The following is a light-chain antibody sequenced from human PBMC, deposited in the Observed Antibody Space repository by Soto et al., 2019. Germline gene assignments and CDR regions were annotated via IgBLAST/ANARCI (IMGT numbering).Light chain of an antibody. Sequence: QSALTQPASVSGSPGQSIAISCTGSSSDVGFYKYVSWYQQHPGKVPKLIIYEVRNRPSGVSNRLSGSKSGNTASLTISGLQADDEADYYCCSYTSSSIRVFGGGTKVTVL. CDR2: EVR. V-gene: IGLV2-14*01. J-gene: IGLJ3*02. CDR3: CSYTSSSIRV. CDR1: SSDVGFYKY.